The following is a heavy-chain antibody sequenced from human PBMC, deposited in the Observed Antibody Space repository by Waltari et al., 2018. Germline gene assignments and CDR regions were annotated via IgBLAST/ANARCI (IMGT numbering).Heavy chain of an antibody. Sequence: EVEVVESGGGLMQRGGSMRLSCAASGLSVSDNFISWVRQAPGKGLEWVSISYTVGTTYFAESVKGRFTISRDNSRNTVYLQMNSLRVEDTAVYFCARVAGTALHRYYHYYMDLWGKGTTVTVSS. V-gene: IGHV3-53*01. CDR3: ARVAGTALHRYYHYYMDL. CDR2: SYTVGTT. J-gene: IGHJ6*03. D-gene: IGHD2-15*01. CDR1: GLSVSDNF.